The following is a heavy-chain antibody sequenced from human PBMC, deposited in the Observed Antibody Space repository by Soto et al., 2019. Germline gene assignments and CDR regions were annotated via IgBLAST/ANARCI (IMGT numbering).Heavy chain of an antibody. CDR3: ARVRHSYGNWFDP. J-gene: IGHJ5*02. V-gene: IGHV4-31*02. Sequence: SETLSLTCAVPSGSITSGGFYWHWVRQRPGEGLEWIGYIFHSGSIYYNPSLRSRVSMSMDTSNDQFSLNLSSVTAADTAVYYCARVRHSYGNWFDPWGQGTLVT. D-gene: IGHD3-10*01. CDR1: SGSITSGGFY. CDR2: IFHSGSI.